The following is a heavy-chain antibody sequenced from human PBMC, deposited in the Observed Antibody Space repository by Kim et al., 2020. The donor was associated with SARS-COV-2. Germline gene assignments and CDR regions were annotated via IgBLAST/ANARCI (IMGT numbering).Heavy chain of an antibody. Sequence: GGSLRLSCAASGFTFSSYSMNWVRQAPGKGLEWVSSISSSSSYIYYADSVKGRFTISRDNAKNSLYLQMNSLRAEDTAVYYCARDPSSSWDDYWGQGTLVTVSS. J-gene: IGHJ4*02. CDR2: ISSSSSYI. CDR3: ARDPSSSWDDY. V-gene: IGHV3-21*01. D-gene: IGHD6-13*01. CDR1: GFTFSSYS.